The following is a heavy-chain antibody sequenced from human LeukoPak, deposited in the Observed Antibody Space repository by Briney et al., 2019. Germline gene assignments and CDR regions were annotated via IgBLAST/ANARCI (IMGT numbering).Heavy chain of an antibody. V-gene: IGHV3-23*01. Sequence: GGSLRLSCAASGFTFSSYGMSWVRQAPGKGLEWVSAISGSGGSTYYADSVKGRFTISRDNSKNTLYLQMNSLRAEDTAVYYCAKDSADYYDSSGNPTDYWGQGTLVTVSS. D-gene: IGHD3-22*01. CDR1: GFTFSSYG. J-gene: IGHJ4*02. CDR2: ISGSGGST. CDR3: AKDSADYYDSSGNPTDY.